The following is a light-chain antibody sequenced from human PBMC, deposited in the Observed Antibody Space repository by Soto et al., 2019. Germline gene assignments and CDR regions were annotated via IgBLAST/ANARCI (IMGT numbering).Light chain of an antibody. J-gene: IGKJ1*01. CDR2: DAS. V-gene: IGKV3-15*01. CDR3: MQYNKWPLRT. CDR1: QSVFSK. Sequence: VIRQYRGAVCVSRGESGTRSCRASQSVFSKLAWYQQKPGQAPTLLIFDASARAPGTPARFSGSGSGTEFTLTINSLQSEDFGIYFCMQYNKWPLRTFGQGTKVDIK.